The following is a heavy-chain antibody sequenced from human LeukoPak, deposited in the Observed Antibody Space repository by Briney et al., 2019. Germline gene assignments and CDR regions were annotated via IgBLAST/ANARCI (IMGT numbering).Heavy chain of an antibody. Sequence: QPGGSLRLSCAASGFTFSSYWMHWVRQAPGKGLVWVSRINSDGSSTSYADSVKGRFTISRDNSKNTLYLQMNSLRAEDTAVYYCAKDVLKEPYYFDYWGQGTLVTVSS. J-gene: IGHJ4*02. CDR2: INSDGSST. CDR3: AKDVLKEPYYFDY. D-gene: IGHD1-26*01. V-gene: IGHV3-74*01. CDR1: GFTFSSYW.